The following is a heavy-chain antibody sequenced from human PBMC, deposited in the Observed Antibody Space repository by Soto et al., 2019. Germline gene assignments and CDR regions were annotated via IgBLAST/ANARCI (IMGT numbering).Heavy chain of an antibody. J-gene: IGHJ2*01. CDR3: ARREQLWFQVESRYWYFDL. Sequence: PGGSLRLSCAASGFTSSSYSMNWVRQAPGKGLEWVSSISSSSSYIYYADSVKGRFTISRDNAKNSLYLQMNSLRAEDTAVYYCARREQLWFQVESRYWYFDLWGRGTLVTVSS. D-gene: IGHD5-18*01. CDR1: GFTSSSYS. CDR2: ISSSSSYI. V-gene: IGHV3-21*01.